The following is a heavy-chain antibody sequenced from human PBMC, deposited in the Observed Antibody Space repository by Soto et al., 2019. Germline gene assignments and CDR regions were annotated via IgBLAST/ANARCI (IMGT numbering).Heavy chain of an antibody. CDR1: GGSISSYY. CDR2: IYYSGST. V-gene: IGHV4-59*01. Sequence: SETLSLTCTVSGGSISSYYWSWIRQPPGKGLEWIGYIYYSGSTNYNPSLKSRVTISVDTSKNQFSLKLSSVTAADTAVYYCARTLGYCSSTSCPSRSYYYYGMDVWGQGTTVTVSS. J-gene: IGHJ6*02. D-gene: IGHD2-2*01. CDR3: ARTLGYCSSTSCPSRSYYYYGMDV.